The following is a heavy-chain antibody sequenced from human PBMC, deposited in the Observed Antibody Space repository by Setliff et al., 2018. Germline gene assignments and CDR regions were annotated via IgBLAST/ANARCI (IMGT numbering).Heavy chain of an antibody. J-gene: IGHJ6*03. D-gene: IGHD4-17*01. V-gene: IGHV1-69*10. CDR2: INPVLGMT. CDR3: ARGPSPTVTPSRLIYFCHMDV. Sequence: GASVKVSCKASGDPFNAYGVSWVRQAPGQGLEWMGAINPVLGMTDYAQKFQGRLTITADQSTTTVYMELSSLRFDDTALYYCARGPSPTVTPSRLIYFCHMDVWGTGTTVTVSS. CDR1: GDPFNAYG.